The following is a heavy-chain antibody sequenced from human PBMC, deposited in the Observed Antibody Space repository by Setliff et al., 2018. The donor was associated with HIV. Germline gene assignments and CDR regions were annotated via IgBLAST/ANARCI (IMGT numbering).Heavy chain of an antibody. Sequence: ASVKVSCKASGYTFTNYAIHWVRQAPGQRLEWMGWINAGNGNTKYSQKNQGRVTITRDTSASTAYMELSSLRSEDTAVYYCARDRRPAGINYGYGYLDDWGQGTLVTVSS. CDR3: ARDRRPAGINYGYGYLDD. D-gene: IGHD2-2*02. J-gene: IGHJ4*02. CDR1: GYTFTNYA. V-gene: IGHV1-3*01. CDR2: INAGNGNT.